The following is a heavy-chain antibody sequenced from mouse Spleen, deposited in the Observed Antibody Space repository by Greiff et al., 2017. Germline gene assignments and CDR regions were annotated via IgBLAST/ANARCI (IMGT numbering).Heavy chain of an antibody. J-gene: IGHJ4*01. CDR2: ISNLAYSI. CDR1: GFTFSDYG. CDR3: ARQGIYDGYYGGAMDY. D-gene: IGHD2-3*01. Sequence: EVHLVESGGGLVKPGGSLKLSCAASGFTFSDYGMAWVRQAPGKGPEWVAFISNLAYSIYYADTVTGRFTISRENAKNTLYLEMSSLRSEDTAMYYCARQGIYDGYYGGAMDYWGQGTSVTVSS. V-gene: IGHV5-15*01.